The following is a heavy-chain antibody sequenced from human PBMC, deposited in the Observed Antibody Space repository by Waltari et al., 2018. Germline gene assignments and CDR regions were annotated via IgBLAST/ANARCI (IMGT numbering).Heavy chain of an antibody. CDR3: AKVLAAAYGWGSDDAFDV. J-gene: IGHJ3*01. V-gene: IGHV3-23*01. Sequence: EVQLLESGGGLVEPGGSLRLSCAASGFSSGDYAMGWVPQAPGKGLEWVAGISGSNTYTYYADSVKGRFTFSRDNSKNTLYLQMHNLRAEDTAMYYCAKVLAAAYGWGSDDAFDVWGQGTMVNVSS. CDR1: GFSSGDYA. CDR2: ISGSNTYT. D-gene: IGHD3-10*01.